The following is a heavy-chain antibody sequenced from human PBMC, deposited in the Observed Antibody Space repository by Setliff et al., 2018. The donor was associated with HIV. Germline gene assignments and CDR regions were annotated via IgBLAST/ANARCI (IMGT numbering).Heavy chain of an antibody. D-gene: IGHD1-1*01. V-gene: IGHV1-2*06. Sequence: GASVKVSCKASGYTFTGYYIHWVRQAPGQGLEWMGRINPNSRGTNYAQKFQGRVTMTMDTSISTAYMELGSLRSDDTAVYYCARGVHTTPYYFDYWGQGTLVTVS. CDR1: GYTFTGYY. J-gene: IGHJ4*02. CDR3: ARGVHTTPYYFDY. CDR2: INPNSRGT.